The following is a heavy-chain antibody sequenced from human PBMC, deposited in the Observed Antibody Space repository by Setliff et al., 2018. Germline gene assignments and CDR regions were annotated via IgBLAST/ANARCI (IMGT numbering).Heavy chain of an antibody. J-gene: IGHJ4*02. CDR2: ISAYEDKT. Sequence: EASVKVSCKSYGYTFNTYGISWVRQAPGQGPEWMGWISAYEDKTRSTERFQDRLTLTIDTSTNTVFMELRDLRADDTATYYCARDGGKYCATTSCFHFDYWGQGTQVTVSS. CDR1: GYTFNTYG. V-gene: IGHV1-18*01. D-gene: IGHD2-2*01. CDR3: ARDGGKYCATTSCFHFDY.